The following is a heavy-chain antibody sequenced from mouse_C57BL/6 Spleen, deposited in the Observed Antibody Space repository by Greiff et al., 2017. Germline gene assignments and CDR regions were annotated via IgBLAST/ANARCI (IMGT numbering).Heavy chain of an antibody. CDR2: ISDGGSYT. CDR3: ARYYDYDGFAY. Sequence: EVKLVESGGGLVKPGGSLKHSCAASGFTFSSYAMSWVRQTPEKRLEWVATISDGGSYTYYPDNVKGRFTISRDNAKNNLYLQMSHLKSEDTARYYCARYYDYDGFAYWGQGTLVTVSA. CDR1: GFTFSSYA. J-gene: IGHJ3*01. D-gene: IGHD2-4*01. V-gene: IGHV5-4*03.